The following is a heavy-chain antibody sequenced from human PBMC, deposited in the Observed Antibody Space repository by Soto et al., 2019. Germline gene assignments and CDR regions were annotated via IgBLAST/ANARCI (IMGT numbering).Heavy chain of an antibody. V-gene: IGHV3-21*01. CDR1: GFTFSSYS. J-gene: IGHJ3*02. CDR3: ASGYCGGDCYDDAFDI. CDR2: ISSSSYI. D-gene: IGHD2-21*02. Sequence: LRLSCAASGFTFSSYSMKWVRQSPWKGLEWVSSISSSSYIYHADSVKGRFTISRDNAKNSLYLQMNSLRAEDTAVYYCASGYCGGDCYDDAFDIWGQGTMVTVSS.